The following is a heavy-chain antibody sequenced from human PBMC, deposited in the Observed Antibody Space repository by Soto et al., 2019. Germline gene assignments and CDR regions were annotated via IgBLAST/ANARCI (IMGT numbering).Heavy chain of an antibody. CDR3: GGVHNGRGARSFCFDS. D-gene: IGHD1-20*01. CDR1: GYTFTSYG. J-gene: IGHJ4*02. Sequence: QVQLVQSGAEVKKPGASVKVSCKASGYTFTSYGISWVRQAPGQGLEWMGWISAYNGNTNYAQKLQGRVTMTTDTSTSTANRELRSQGSADTSLSCGGGVHNGRGARSFCFDSWGQGTLVTVSS. V-gene: IGHV1-18*01. CDR2: ISAYNGNT.